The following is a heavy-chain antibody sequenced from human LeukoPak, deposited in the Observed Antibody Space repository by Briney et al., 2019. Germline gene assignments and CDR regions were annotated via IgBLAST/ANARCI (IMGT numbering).Heavy chain of an antibody. J-gene: IGHJ3*02. CDR3: ARVKYYYDSSGSSPGFAFDI. D-gene: IGHD3-22*01. Sequence: ASVKVSCKASGYTFTSYYMHWVRQAPGQGLEWMGIINPSGGSTSYAQKFQGRVTMTRDMSTSTVYMELSSLRSEDTAVYYCARVKYYYDSSGSSPGFAFDIWGQGTMVTVSS. CDR2: INPSGGST. V-gene: IGHV1-46*01. CDR1: GYTFTSYY.